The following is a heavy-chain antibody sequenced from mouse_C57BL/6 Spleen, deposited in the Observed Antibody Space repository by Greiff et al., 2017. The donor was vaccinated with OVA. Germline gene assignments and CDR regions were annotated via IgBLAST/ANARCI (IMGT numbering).Heavy chain of an antibody. Sequence: QVQLQQSGAELVRPGASVTLSCKASGYTFTDYEMHWVKQTPVHGLEWIGAIDPETGGTAYNQKFKGKAILTADKSSSTAYMELRSLTSEDSAVYYCTRSDAGYHIPSYGEWGQGTTLTVSS. CDR2: IDPETGGT. D-gene: IGHD1-2*01. V-gene: IGHV1-15*01. J-gene: IGHJ2*01. CDR3: TRSDAGYHIPSYGE. CDR1: GYTFTDYE.